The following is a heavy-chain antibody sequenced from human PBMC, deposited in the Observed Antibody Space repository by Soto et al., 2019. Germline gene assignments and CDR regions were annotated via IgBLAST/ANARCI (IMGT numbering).Heavy chain of an antibody. CDR2: INHSGST. D-gene: IGHD6-19*01. CDR3: ARGKAVSYYYYYYMDV. V-gene: IGHV4-34*01. Sequence: QVQLQQWGAGLLKPSETLSLTCAVYGGSFSGYYWSWIRQPPGKGLEWIGEINHSGSTNYNPSLKSRVTISVETSKNQFSLKLSSVIAADTAVYYCARGKAVSYYYYYYMDVWGKGTTVTVSS. CDR1: GGSFSGYY. J-gene: IGHJ6*03.